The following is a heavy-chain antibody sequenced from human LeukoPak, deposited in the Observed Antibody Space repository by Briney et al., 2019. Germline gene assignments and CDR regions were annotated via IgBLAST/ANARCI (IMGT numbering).Heavy chain of an antibody. CDR3: ARDTTPTYSSSWSSYYYYYMDV. CDR2: INPNSGGT. V-gene: IGHV1-2*02. CDR1: GYTFTGYY. J-gene: IGHJ6*03. Sequence: GASVKVSCKASGYTFTGYYMHWVRQAPGQELEWMGWINPNSGGTNYAQKFQGRVTMTRDTSISTAYMELSRLRSDDTAVYYCARDTTPTYSSSWSSYYYYYMDVWGKGTTVTVSS. D-gene: IGHD6-13*01.